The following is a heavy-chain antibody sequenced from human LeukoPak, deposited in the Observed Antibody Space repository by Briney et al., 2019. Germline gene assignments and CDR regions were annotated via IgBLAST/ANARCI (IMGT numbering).Heavy chain of an antibody. CDR3: ARGDVYSSFDSWWCFDY. CDR1: GYTFTGYY. V-gene: IGHV1-46*01. Sequence: EASVKVSCKASGYTFTGYYMHWVRQAPGQGLEWMGWINPNSGGSTSYAQNFQGRVTMTRDTSTSTVYMELSSLRSEDTAVYYCARGDVYSSFDSWWCFDYWGQGTLVTVSS. J-gene: IGHJ4*02. CDR2: INPNSGGST. D-gene: IGHD2-8*02.